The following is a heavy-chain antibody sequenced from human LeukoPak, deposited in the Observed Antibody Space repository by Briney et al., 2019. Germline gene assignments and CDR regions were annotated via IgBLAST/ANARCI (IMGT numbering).Heavy chain of an antibody. CDR2: IKQDGTEK. J-gene: IGHJ4*02. Sequence: PGGSLRLSCAASGFTFTTYWMSWVRQAPGKGLEWVASIKQDGTEKYYVDSVKGRFTISRDNAKNTLYLQMNSLRAEDTAVYYCVREYSSGWSENDYWGQGTLVTVSS. D-gene: IGHD6-19*01. V-gene: IGHV3-7*01. CDR1: GFTFTTYW. CDR3: VREYSSGWSENDY.